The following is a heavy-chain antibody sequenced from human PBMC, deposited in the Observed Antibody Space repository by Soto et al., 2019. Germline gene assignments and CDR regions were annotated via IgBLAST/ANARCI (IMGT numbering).Heavy chain of an antibody. CDR3: VRATPYVGFDS. J-gene: IGHJ4*02. D-gene: IGHD3-16*01. CDR2: TRNKANGYST. CDR1: GFTFSDHY. Sequence: GGSLRLSCAVSGFTFSDHYMDWIRQIPGSGLEWIVRTRNKANGYSTEYAASVRGRFTVSRDDSRSSLNLQMDSLRVEDTVVYYCVRATPYVGFDSWGQGALVNVSS. V-gene: IGHV3-72*01.